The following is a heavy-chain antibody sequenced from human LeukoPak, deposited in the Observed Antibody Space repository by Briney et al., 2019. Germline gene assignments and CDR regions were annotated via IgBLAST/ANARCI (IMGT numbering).Heavy chain of an antibody. Sequence: GGSLRLSCAASGFTFSTYWMHWVRQAPGKGLVWVSRIDADGSSTTYADSVKGRFTTSRDNAKNTLYLQMNSLRAEDTAVYYGARVGGSSDFDYWGQGTLVTVSS. CDR2: IDADGSST. D-gene: IGHD3-10*01. CDR3: ARVGGSSDFDY. V-gene: IGHV3-74*01. J-gene: IGHJ4*02. CDR1: GFTFSTYW.